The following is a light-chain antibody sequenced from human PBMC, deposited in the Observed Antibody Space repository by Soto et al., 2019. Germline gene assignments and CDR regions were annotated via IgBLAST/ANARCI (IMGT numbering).Light chain of an antibody. J-gene: IGKJ4*01. CDR2: KAS. V-gene: IGKV1-5*03. CDR1: QSISSW. Sequence: DIQLAQSPSTLSASVEDRVTITCRASQSISSWLAWYQQKPGKAPKLLIYKASSLESGAPSRFSGSGSGTEFTLTISSLQPDDFATYYCQQYNSYSLTFGGGTKVDIK. CDR3: QQYNSYSLT.